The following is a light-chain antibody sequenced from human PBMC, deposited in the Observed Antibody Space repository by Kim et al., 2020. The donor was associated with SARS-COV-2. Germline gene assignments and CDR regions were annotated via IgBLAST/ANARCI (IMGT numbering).Light chain of an antibody. CDR2: YDN. CDR1: SIGSKS. CDR3: QVWDSSSDHRVV. V-gene: IGLV3-21*04. J-gene: IGLJ2*01. Sequence: SYELTQPPSVSVAPGETARVSCGGNSIGSKSVHWYQQRSGQAPVLVIYYDNDRPSGIPERFSGSNSGNTATLTISRVEAGDEADYYCQVWDSSSDHRVVFGGGTQLTVL.